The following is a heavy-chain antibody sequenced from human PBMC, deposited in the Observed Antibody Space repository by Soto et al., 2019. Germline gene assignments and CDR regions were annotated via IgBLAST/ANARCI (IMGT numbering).Heavy chain of an antibody. J-gene: IGHJ6*02. CDR3: ARDLGYSGYDPHGGNYYYGMDV. D-gene: IGHD5-12*01. CDR1: GGTFSSYA. V-gene: IGHV1-69*01. CDR2: IIPIFGTA. Sequence: QVQLVQSGAEVQKPGSSVKVSCKASGGTFSSYAISWVRQAPGQGLEWMGGIIPIFGTANYAQKFQGRVTITADESTSTAYMELSSLRSEDTAVYYCARDLGYSGYDPHGGNYYYGMDVWGQGTTVTVSS.